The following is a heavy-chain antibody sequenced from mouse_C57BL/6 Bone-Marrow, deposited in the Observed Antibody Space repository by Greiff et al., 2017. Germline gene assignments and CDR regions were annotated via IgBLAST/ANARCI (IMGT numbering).Heavy chain of an antibody. CDR1: GYTFTSYW. V-gene: IGHV1-7*01. Sequence: LVESGAELAKPGASVKLSCKASGYTFTSYWMHWVKQRPGQGLEWLGYINPSSGYTKYNQKFKDKATLTADKSSSKAYMQLSSLTYADSAVYYCARGYYAWYFDVWGTGTTVTVSS. CDR2: INPSSGYT. CDR3: ARGYYAWYFDV. J-gene: IGHJ1*03. D-gene: IGHD2-3*01.